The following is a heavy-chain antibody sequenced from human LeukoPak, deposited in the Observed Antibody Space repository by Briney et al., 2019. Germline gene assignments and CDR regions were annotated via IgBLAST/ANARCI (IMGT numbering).Heavy chain of an antibody. CDR2: INHSGST. V-gene: IGHV4-34*01. Sequence: GSLRLSCAASGSTFSSYWMSWVRQPPGKGLEWIGEINHSGSTNYNPSLKSRVTISVDTSKNQFSLKLSSVTAADTAVYYCAREWGCSGGSCYSFDYWGQGTLVTVSS. CDR3: AREWGCSGGSCYSFDY. CDR1: GSTFSSYW. J-gene: IGHJ4*02. D-gene: IGHD2-15*01.